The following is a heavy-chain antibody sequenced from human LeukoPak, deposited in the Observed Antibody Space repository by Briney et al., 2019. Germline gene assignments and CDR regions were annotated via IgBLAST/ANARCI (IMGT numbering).Heavy chain of an antibody. CDR2: INPNSGGT. CDR1: GYTFTGYY. Sequence: ASVKVSCKASGYTFTGYYMHWVRQAPGQGLEWMGCINPNSGGTKYAQKFQGGVTLTRDTSISTAYMELSRLRSDDTAVYYCARDLNQRAAVAGTLVYWGQGTLVTVSS. D-gene: IGHD6-19*01. V-gene: IGHV1-2*02. J-gene: IGHJ4*02. CDR3: ARDLNQRAAVAGTLVY.